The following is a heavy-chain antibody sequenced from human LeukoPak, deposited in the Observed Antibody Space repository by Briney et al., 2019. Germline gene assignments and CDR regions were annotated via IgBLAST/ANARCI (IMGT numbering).Heavy chain of an antibody. CDR1: GGSISSSSYY. CDR2: INHSGST. D-gene: IGHD3-22*01. V-gene: IGHV4-39*07. CDR3: ARVWNDSSGYYVKGYYFDY. J-gene: IGHJ4*02. Sequence: PSETLSLTCTVSGGSISSSSYYWGWIRQPPGKGLEWIGEINHSGSTNYNPSLKSRVTISVDTSKNQFSLKLSSVTAADTAVYYCARVWNDSSGYYVKGYYFDYWGQGTLVTVSS.